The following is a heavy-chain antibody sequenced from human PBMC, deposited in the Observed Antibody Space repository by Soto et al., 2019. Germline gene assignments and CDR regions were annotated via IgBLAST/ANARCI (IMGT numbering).Heavy chain of an antibody. CDR2: IKPDGRGT. CDR1: GFTFSTYW. Sequence: GGSLRLSCAASGFTFSTYWMNWVRQAPGKGLEWVSNIKPDGRGTYYVDSLKGRFTISRDNAKNSLYLQMNNLRAEDMAVYYCAREGRLLGAYDIWGQGTIVTV. CDR3: AREGRLLGAYDI. V-gene: IGHV3-7*01. D-gene: IGHD3-10*01. J-gene: IGHJ3*02.